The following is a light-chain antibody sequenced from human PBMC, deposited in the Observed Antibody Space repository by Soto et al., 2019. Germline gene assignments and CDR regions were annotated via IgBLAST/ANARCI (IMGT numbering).Light chain of an antibody. CDR1: QSVSSY. CDR2: AAS. Sequence: DIPMTQSPSSLSASVGDGVTITCRASQSVSSYVNWYQQKPGKAPKLLITAASTLESGVPSRFSGRGSGTDFTLKISSLQLEDFAIYYCQQSYSSPPVTFGGGTKVEI. V-gene: IGKV1-39*01. CDR3: QQSYSSPPVT. J-gene: IGKJ4*01.